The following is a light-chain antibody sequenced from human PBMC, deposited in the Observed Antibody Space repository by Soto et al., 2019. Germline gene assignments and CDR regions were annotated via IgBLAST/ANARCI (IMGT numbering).Light chain of an antibody. Sequence: DIVLAQSPATLSESPGERATLSCRASQSVGRSLAWYQQKPGQAPRLLMYGTSARATGIPATFSGSGSGTEFTLTISSLQSEDFAVYYCQQYDNWPSVTFGGGTKVDI. CDR1: QSVGRS. CDR3: QQYDNWPSVT. CDR2: GTS. V-gene: IGKV3-15*01. J-gene: IGKJ4*01.